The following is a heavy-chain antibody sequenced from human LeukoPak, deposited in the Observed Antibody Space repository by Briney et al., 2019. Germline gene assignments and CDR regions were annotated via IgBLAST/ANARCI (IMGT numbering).Heavy chain of an antibody. V-gene: IGHV3-7*01. CDR3: ARDLVGASYY. CDR2: INRDGSER. D-gene: IGHD1-26*01. CDR1: GFNFGDYW. J-gene: IGHJ4*02. Sequence: QPGGSLRLSCVGSGFNFGDYWMSWIRQAPGKGLEWVANINRDGSERYYADSVRGRFTISRDNARNSLFVEMNYLRVEDTAVYYCARDLVGASYYWGQGTLVTVAS.